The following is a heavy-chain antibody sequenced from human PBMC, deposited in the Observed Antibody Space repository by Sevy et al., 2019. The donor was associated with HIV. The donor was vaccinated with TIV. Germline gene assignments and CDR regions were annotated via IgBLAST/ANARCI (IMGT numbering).Heavy chain of an antibody. Sequence: GGSLRLSCAASGFTVSSNYMSWVRQAPGKGLEWVSVIYSGGSTYYADSVKGRFTISRDNSKNTLYLQMNSLRAEDTAVYSCARDQDYYDSSGYYPSDAFDIWGQGTMVTVSS. J-gene: IGHJ3*02. D-gene: IGHD3-22*01. CDR1: GFTVSSNY. CDR2: IYSGGST. CDR3: ARDQDYYDSSGYYPSDAFDI. V-gene: IGHV3-66*01.